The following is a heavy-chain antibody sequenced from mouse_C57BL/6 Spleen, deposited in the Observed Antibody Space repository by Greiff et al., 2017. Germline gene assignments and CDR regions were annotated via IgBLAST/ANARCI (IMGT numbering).Heavy chain of an antibody. Sequence: QVQLQQPGAELVRPGTSVKLSCKASGYTFTSYWMHWVKQRPGQGLEWIGVIDPSDSYTNYNQKFKGQATLTVDTSSSTAYMQLSSLTSEDSAVYYCASNSAWFAYWGQGTLVTVSA. D-gene: IGHD1-3*01. V-gene: IGHV1-59*01. CDR1: GYTFTSYW. CDR3: ASNSAWFAY. CDR2: IDPSDSYT. J-gene: IGHJ3*01.